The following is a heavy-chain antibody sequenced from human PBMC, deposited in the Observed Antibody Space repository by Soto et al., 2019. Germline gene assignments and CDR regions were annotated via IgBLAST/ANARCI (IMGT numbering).Heavy chain of an antibody. Sequence: EVQLLESGGGLVQPGGSLRLSCAASGFTFSSYAMSWVRQAPGKGLEWVSAISGSGGSTYYADSVKGRFTTSRDNSKNTLYLQMNSLRAEDTAVYYCAKSTSYDFWSGYYTGNYWGQGTLVTVSS. CDR1: GFTFSSYA. J-gene: IGHJ4*02. V-gene: IGHV3-23*01. D-gene: IGHD3-3*01. CDR3: AKSTSYDFWSGYYTGNY. CDR2: ISGSGGST.